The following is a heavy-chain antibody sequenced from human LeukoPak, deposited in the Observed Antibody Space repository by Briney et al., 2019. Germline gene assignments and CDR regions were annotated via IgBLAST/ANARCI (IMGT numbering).Heavy chain of an antibody. CDR3: VRDRTKYCSSTSCPLDY. CDR1: GYSFTGYY. J-gene: IGHJ4*02. CDR2: INPYSGGT. D-gene: IGHD2-2*01. Sequence: ASVKVSCKASGYSFTGYYMHWVGQAPGQGLEWMGWINPYSGGTNYAQKFQGRVTMTRDTSISTAYMELSRLRSDDTAVYYCVRDRTKYCSSTSCPLDYWGQGTLVTVSP. V-gene: IGHV1-2*02.